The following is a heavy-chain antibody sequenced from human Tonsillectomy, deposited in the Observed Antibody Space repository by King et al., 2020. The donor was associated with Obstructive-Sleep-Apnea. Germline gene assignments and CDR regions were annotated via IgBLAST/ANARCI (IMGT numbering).Heavy chain of an antibody. CDR1: GFTLSDYY. J-gene: IGHJ4*02. V-gene: IGHV3-11*01. CDR2: VSSSGNTI. CDR3: ARVGDCSGGSCFPYYFDY. Sequence: VQLVESGGGLVKPGGSLRLSCAASGFTLSDYYMTWIRQAPGKGLEWVSHVSSSGNTIYYTDSLKGRFTISRDNAKNSLYLQMNSLRVEDTAVYYCARVGDCSGGSCFPYYFDYWGQGTLVTVSS. D-gene: IGHD2-15*01.